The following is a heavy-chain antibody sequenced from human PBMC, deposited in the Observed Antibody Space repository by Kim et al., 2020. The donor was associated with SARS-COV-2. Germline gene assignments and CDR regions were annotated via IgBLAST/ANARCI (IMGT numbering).Heavy chain of an antibody. CDR3: ARGSAIDV. Sequence: GGSLRLSCAASGFTFSNYEMNWVRQAPGKGLEWVSYITSGATTIYYADSVKGRFTISRDNAKNSLYLQMNSLRGDDTAVYYCARGSAIDVWGQGTTVTVSS. CDR2: ITSGATTI. D-gene: IGHD2-15*01. CDR1: GFTFSNYE. J-gene: IGHJ6*02. V-gene: IGHV3-48*03.